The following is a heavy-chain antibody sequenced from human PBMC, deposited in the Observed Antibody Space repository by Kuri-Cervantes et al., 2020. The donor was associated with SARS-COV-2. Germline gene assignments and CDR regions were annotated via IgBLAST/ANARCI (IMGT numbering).Heavy chain of an antibody. CDR2: IYYSGST. V-gene: IGHV4-39*01. D-gene: IGHD4-11*01. CDR1: GGSVSSGSYY. Sequence: SETLSLTCTVSGGSVSSGSYYWSWIRQPPGKGLEWIGYIYYSGSTYYNPSLKSRVTISVDTSKSQFSLKLSSVTAADTAVYYCARLTTSYFDYWGQGTLVTVSS. J-gene: IGHJ4*02. CDR3: ARLTTSYFDY.